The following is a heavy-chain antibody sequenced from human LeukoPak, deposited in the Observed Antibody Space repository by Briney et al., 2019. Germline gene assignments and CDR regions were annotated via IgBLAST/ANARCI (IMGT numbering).Heavy chain of an antibody. CDR2: ISSSGSNI. Sequence: PGGSLRLSCAASGFTFSRYEMNGVRQAPGKGVEWVSYISSSGSNIYYADSVTALSTLSRDTPNYSFYLQINSLRAEATAVYYCARGRYYFGSGSFSRHYYYGMDVWGKGTTVTVSS. CDR1: GFTFSRYE. D-gene: IGHD3-10*01. V-gene: IGHV3-48*03. CDR3: ARGRYYFGSGSFSRHYYYGMDV. J-gene: IGHJ6*04.